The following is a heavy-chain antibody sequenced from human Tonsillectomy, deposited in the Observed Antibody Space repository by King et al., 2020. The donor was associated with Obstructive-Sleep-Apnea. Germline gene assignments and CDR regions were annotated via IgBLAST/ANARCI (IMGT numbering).Heavy chain of an antibody. Sequence: QLQESGPGLVKPSETLSLTCTVSGYSISSGYYWGWIRQPPGKGLEWIGSIYHSGSTYYNPSLKNRVTISVDTSKNQFSLKLSSVTAPDTAVYYCARDQGVPAADFDYWGQGTLVTVSS. CDR2: IYHSGST. CDR1: GYSISSGYY. V-gene: IGHV4-38-2*02. D-gene: IGHD2-2*01. CDR3: ARDQGVPAADFDY. J-gene: IGHJ4*02.